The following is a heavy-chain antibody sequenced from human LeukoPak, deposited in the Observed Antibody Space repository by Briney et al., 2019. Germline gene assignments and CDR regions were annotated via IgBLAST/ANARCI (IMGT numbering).Heavy chain of an antibody. V-gene: IGHV5-51*01. J-gene: IGHJ3*02. CDR1: GYSFSNYW. D-gene: IGHD3-22*01. CDR3: AKLPYYYDSTRYGPFDI. CDR2: IYPGDSDT. Sequence: GESLKISCTASGYSFSNYWIGWVRQTPGKGLEWMGIIYPGDSDTRFSPSFQGQVTLSADKSINTAYLQLSSLKASDTAMYYCAKLPYYYDSTRYGPFDIWGQGTMVTVSS.